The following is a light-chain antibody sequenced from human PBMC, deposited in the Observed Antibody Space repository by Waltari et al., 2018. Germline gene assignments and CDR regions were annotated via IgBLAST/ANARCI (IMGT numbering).Light chain of an antibody. CDR1: QSVGSRY. CDR2: GAS. V-gene: IGKV3-20*01. Sequence: EIVLTQSPCPLPLSPGDRATLSCRASQSVGSRYVAWYQQKPGQAPRLLIYGASRRATDIPDRFSGSGSGTDFTLTISRLEPEDFAVYSCQQYGSPPITFGQGTRLEIK. CDR3: QQYGSPPIT. J-gene: IGKJ5*01.